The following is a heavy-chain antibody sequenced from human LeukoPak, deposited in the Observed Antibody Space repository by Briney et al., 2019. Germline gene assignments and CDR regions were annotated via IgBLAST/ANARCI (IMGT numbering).Heavy chain of an antibody. J-gene: IGHJ4*02. Sequence: PGGSLRLSCAASGFTFSSYAMSWVRQAPGKGLEWVSAISGSGGSTYYADSVRGRFTISRDNSKNTLYLQMNSLRAEDTAVYYCAKDPYYDSSGNFDHWGQGTLVTVSS. CDR2: ISGSGGST. V-gene: IGHV3-23*01. CDR3: AKDPYYDSSGNFDH. D-gene: IGHD3-22*01. CDR1: GFTFSSYA.